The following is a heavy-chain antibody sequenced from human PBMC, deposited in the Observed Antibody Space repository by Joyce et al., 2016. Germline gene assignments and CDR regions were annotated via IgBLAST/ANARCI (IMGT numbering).Heavy chain of an antibody. J-gene: IGHJ4*02. D-gene: IGHD3-10*01. CDR1: GFTFSSYW. V-gene: IGHV3-7*01. Sequence: EVQLVESGGGLVQPGGSLRLSCAASGFTFSSYWMSWVRQAPGKGVEWVAKIKDDGSEKDDVDSVKGRFTISRDNAKNSMYLQMNSLRDEDTAVYYCARVRDYYDAGGQPLDYWGQGTLVTVSS. CDR2: IKDDGSEK. CDR3: ARVRDYYDAGGQPLDY.